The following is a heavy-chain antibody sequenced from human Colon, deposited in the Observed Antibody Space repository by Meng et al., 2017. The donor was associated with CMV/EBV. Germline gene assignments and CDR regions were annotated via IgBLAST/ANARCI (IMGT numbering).Heavy chain of an antibody. J-gene: IGHJ6*02. CDR1: GFTFSSYW. V-gene: IGHV3-74*01. CDR2: INGDGSST. Sequence: GESLKISCAASGFTFSSYWMHWVRQAPGKGLVWVSRINGDGSSTTYADSVKGRFTISRDNAKNTLYLQMNSLRAEDTAVYYCAKRGGMDVWGQGTTVTVSS. D-gene: IGHD1-1*01. CDR3: AKRGGMDV.